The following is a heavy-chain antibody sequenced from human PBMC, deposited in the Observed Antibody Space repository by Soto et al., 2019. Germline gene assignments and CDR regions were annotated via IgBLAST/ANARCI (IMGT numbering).Heavy chain of an antibody. Sequence: PGGSLRLSCAASGFTFSSYAMHWVRQAPGKGLEWVAVISYDGSNKYYADSVKGRFTISRDNSKNTLYLQMNSLRAEDTAVYYCARDLESSSSNTHHYYYYYGMDVWGQGTTVTVSS. CDR1: GFTFSSYA. V-gene: IGHV3-30-3*01. D-gene: IGHD6-6*01. J-gene: IGHJ6*02. CDR2: ISYDGSNK. CDR3: ARDLESSSSNTHHYYYYYGMDV.